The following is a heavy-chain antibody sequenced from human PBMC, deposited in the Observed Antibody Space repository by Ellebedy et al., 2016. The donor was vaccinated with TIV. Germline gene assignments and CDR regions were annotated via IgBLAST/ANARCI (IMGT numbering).Heavy chain of an antibody. J-gene: IGHJ6*02. CDR1: GFTFSSYA. CDR2: ISYDGSNK. CDR3: ARDDAYSAQYSSGWSATLRNYYYYGMDV. Sequence: GGSLRLXXAASGFTFSSYAMHWVRQAPGKGLEWVAVISYDGSNKYYADSVKGRFTISRDNSKNTLYLQMNSLRAEDTAVYYCARDDAYSAQYSSGWSATLRNYYYYGMDVWGQGTTVTVSS. V-gene: IGHV3-30*04. D-gene: IGHD6-19*01.